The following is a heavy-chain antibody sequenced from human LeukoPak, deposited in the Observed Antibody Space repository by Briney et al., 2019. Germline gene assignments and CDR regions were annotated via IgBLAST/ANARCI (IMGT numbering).Heavy chain of an antibody. V-gene: IGHV4-59*01. Sequence: NPSETLSLTCTVSGGSISSYYWSWIRQPPGKGLEWIGYIYYTGSTNYNPSLKSRVTISVDTSKNQFSLQLSSVTAADTAVYYCARVGFGNTPHPIDYWGQGTLVTVSS. CDR3: ARVGFGNTPHPIDY. CDR1: GGSISSYY. CDR2: IYYTGST. D-gene: IGHD4-23*01. J-gene: IGHJ4*02.